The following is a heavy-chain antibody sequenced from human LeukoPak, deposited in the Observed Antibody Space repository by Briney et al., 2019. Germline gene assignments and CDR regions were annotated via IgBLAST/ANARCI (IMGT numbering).Heavy chain of an antibody. CDR3: ARDRNVDIVATGYYYGMDV. D-gene: IGHD5-12*01. J-gene: IGHJ6*04. CDR2: ISSSSSYI. CDR1: GFTFSSYS. Sequence: GRSLRLSCAASGFTFSSYSMNWVRQAPGKGLEWVSSISSSSSYIYYADSVKGRFTISRDNAKNSLYLQMNSLRAEDTAVYYCARDRNVDIVATGYYYGMDVWGKGTTVTVSS. V-gene: IGHV3-21*01.